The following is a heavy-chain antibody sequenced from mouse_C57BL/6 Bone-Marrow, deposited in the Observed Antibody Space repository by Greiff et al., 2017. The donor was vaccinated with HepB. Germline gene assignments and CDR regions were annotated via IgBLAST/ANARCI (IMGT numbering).Heavy chain of an antibody. CDR1: GYSITSGYD. V-gene: IGHV3-1*01. CDR2: ISYSGST. Sequence: EVKLQESGPGMVKPSQSLSLTCTVTGYSITSGYDWHWIRHFPGNKLEWMGYISYSGSTNYNPSLKSRISITHDTSKNHFFLKLNSVTTEDTATYYCARERYYYFDYWGQGTTLTVSS. CDR3: ARERYYYFDY. J-gene: IGHJ2*01. D-gene: IGHD2-12*01.